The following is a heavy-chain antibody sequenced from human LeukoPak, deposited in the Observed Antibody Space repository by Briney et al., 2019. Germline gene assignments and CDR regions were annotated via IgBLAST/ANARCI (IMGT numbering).Heavy chain of an antibody. Sequence: GGSLRLSCAASGFTFSSSWMSWVRQAPGKGLEWVANIKQDGSERFYVDSVKGRFTISGDNAKNSLYLQMNSLRAEDTAVYYCARGYISPNWFDPWGQGTLVTV. CDR3: ARGYISPNWFDP. V-gene: IGHV3-7*05. CDR1: GFTFSSSW. D-gene: IGHD5-24*01. CDR2: IKQDGSER. J-gene: IGHJ5*02.